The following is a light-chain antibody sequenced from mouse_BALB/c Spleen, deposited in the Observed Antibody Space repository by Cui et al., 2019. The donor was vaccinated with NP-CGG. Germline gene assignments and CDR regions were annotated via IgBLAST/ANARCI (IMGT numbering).Light chain of an antibody. CDR1: TGAVTTSNY. CDR3: ALWYSNHWV. Sequence: QAVVTQESALTTSPGETVTLTCRSSTGAVTTSNYANWVQEKPDHLFTGLIGGTNNRAPGVPARFSGSLIGDKAALTITGAQTKDEAIYFCALWYSNHWVFAGGTKLTVL. J-gene: IGLJ1*01. CDR2: GTN. V-gene: IGLV1*01.